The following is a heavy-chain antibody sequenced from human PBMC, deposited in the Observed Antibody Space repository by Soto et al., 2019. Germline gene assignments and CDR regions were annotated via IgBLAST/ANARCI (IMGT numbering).Heavy chain of an antibody. CDR1: GGSISSYY. D-gene: IGHD3-22*01. CDR3: ARDLGYYDSSGYYYPLWYFDL. CDR2: IYYSGST. Sequence: QVQLQESGPGLVKPSETLSLTCTVSGGSISSYYWSWIRQPPGKGLEWIGYIYYSGSTNYNPSLKSRVTISVDTSKSQFSLKLSSVTAADTAVYYCARDLGYYDSSGYYYPLWYFDLWGRGTLVTVYS. J-gene: IGHJ2*01. V-gene: IGHV4-59*01.